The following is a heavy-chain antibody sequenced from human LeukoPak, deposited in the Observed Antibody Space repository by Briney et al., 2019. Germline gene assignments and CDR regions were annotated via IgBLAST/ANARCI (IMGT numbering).Heavy chain of an antibody. D-gene: IGHD2/OR15-2a*01. CDR3: ARVSGNFNEYFQF. V-gene: IGHV1-46*01. CDR2: ISPTSDTT. Sequence: ASVTVSCTASGYTFTSYYIHWVRQAPGQGLEWLGMISPTSDTTSYLQKFQGRVTMTRDTSTSTVHMELSSLRPEDTAVYYCARVSGNFNEYFQFWGQGTLVTVSS. CDR1: GYTFTSYY. J-gene: IGHJ1*01.